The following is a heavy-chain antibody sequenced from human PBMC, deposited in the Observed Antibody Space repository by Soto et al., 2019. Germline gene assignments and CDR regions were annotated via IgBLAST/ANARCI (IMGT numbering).Heavy chain of an antibody. CDR3: ARVLRGVGRKNWFDP. J-gene: IGHJ5*02. Sequence: QVQLQQWGAGLLKPSETLSLTCAVYGGSFSGYYWSWIRQPPGKGLEWIGEINHSGSTNYNTSLKSRVPIAVDTSKNQVALKVSSVTGADTAVDYCARVLRGVGRKNWFDPWGQGTLVTVSS. D-gene: IGHD1-26*01. V-gene: IGHV4-34*01. CDR2: INHSGST. CDR1: GGSFSGYY.